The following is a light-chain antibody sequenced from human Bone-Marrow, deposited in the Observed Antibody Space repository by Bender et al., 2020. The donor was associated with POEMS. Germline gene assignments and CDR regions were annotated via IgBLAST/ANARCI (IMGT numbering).Light chain of an antibody. CDR2: DVS. J-gene: IGLJ3*02. V-gene: IGLV2-11*01. CDR3: AVWDDSLNGWV. Sequence: QSALTQPRSVSGSPGQSVTISCTGTSSDVGGYGYVSWYQQHPGKAPDVMIYDVSRRPSGVPDRFSGSRSGTSASLAISGLQSEDEADYYCAVWDDSLNGWVFGGGTKLTVL. CDR1: SSDVGGYGY.